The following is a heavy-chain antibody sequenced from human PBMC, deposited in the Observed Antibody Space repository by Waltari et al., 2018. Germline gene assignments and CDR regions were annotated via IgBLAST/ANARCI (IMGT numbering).Heavy chain of an antibody. CDR1: GYTFTGYY. V-gene: IGHV1-2*06. J-gene: IGHJ3*02. CDR2: INPNSGGT. D-gene: IGHD3-22*01. Sequence: QVQLVQSGAEVKKPGASVKVSCKASGYTFTGYYMHWVRQAPGQGLEWMGRINPNSGGTNYAQKFQGRVTMTRATSISTAYMELSRLRSDDTAVYYCALDYYDSSALAFDIWGQGTMVTVSS. CDR3: ALDYYDSSALAFDI.